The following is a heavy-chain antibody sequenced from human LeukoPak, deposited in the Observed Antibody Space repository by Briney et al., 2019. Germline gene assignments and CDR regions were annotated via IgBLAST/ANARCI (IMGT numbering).Heavy chain of an antibody. CDR2: IYYSGST. D-gene: IGHD3-22*01. J-gene: IGHJ3*02. Sequence: PSETLSLTCTVSGGSISSSSYYWGWIRQPPGKGLEWIGSIYYSGSTYYNPSPKSRVTISVDTSKNQFSLKLSSVTAADTAVYYCAGTYYYDSSGYWNDAFDIWGQGTMVTVSS. CDR1: GGSISSSSYY. CDR3: AGTYYYDSSGYWNDAFDI. V-gene: IGHV4-39*01.